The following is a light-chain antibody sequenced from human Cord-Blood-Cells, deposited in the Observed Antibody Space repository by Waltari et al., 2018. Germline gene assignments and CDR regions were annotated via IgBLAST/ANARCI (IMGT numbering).Light chain of an antibody. CDR3: QQSYSTPYT. Sequence: DIQMTQSQSSLSASVGDRVTLTCRASQSISSYLNWYQQKPGKAPKFLIYAASSLQSGVPSRFSGSGSGTDFTLTISSLQPEDFATYYCQQSYSTPYTFGQGTKLEIK. V-gene: IGKV1-39*01. CDR1: QSISSY. CDR2: AAS. J-gene: IGKJ2*01.